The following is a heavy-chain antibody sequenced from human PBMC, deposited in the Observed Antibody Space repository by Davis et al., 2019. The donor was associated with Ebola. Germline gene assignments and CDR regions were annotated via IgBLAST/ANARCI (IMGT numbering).Heavy chain of an antibody. CDR3: AKDTSNIWFDI. D-gene: IGHD1-26*01. CDR1: GFIFRSYV. V-gene: IGHV3-30*18. Sequence: GESLKISCAASGFIFRSYVMSWVRQAPGKGLEWVAVISYDGSNKYYADSVKGRFTISRDNSKNTLYLQMNSLRAEDTAVYYCAKDTSNIWFDIWGQGTMVTVSS. CDR2: ISYDGSNK. J-gene: IGHJ3*02.